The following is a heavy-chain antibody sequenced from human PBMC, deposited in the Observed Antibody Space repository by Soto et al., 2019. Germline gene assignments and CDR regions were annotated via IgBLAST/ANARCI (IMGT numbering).Heavy chain of an antibody. Sequence: VKVSCKASGYTFTSYAMHSVRQAPGQRLEWMGWINAGNGNTKYSQKFQGRVTITRDTSASTAYMELSSLRSEDTAVYYCAREHHSPLLRYFGLWGQGTLVTVSS. J-gene: IGHJ4*02. CDR2: INAGNGNT. V-gene: IGHV1-3*01. CDR3: AREHHSPLLRYFGL. D-gene: IGHD3-9*01. CDR1: GYTFTSYA.